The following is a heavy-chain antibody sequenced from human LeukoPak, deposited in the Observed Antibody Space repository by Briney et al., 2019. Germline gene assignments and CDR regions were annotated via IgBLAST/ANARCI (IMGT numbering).Heavy chain of an antibody. V-gene: IGHV3-48*02. CDR1: GFTFSSYS. CDR2: ISSSSSTI. CDR3: ARDLGGYGLYYYYYGMDV. D-gene: IGHD5-18*01. J-gene: IGHJ6*02. Sequence: GGSLRLSCAASGFTFSSYSMNWVRQAPGKGLEWLSYISSSSSTIYYADSVKGRFTISRDNAKNSLYLQMNSLRDEDTAVYYCARDLGGYGLYYYYYGMDVWGQGTTVTVSS.